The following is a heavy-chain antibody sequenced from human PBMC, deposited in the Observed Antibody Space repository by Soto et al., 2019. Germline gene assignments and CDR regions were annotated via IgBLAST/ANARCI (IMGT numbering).Heavy chain of an antibody. CDR3: TSFFVVVTAIAAS. D-gene: IGHD2-21*02. CDR1: GFTFSDST. V-gene: IGHV3-73*02. Sequence: EVQLVESGGGLVQPGGSLKLSCAASGFTFSDSTMHWVRQASGKGLEWVGRIRNKANSYATAYAASVKGRFTVSRDDSKNTAYLQMNGLKTEDTAVYYCTSFFVVVTAIAASWGQGTLVTVSS. J-gene: IGHJ5*02. CDR2: IRNKANSYAT.